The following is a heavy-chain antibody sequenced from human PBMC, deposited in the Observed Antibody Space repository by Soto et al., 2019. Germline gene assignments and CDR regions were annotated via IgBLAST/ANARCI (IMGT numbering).Heavy chain of an antibody. CDR3: VRGGGGGLFDP. CDR1: GFTFGDSY. V-gene: IGHV3-11*06. CDR2: ISPGSRYP. J-gene: IGHJ5*02. Sequence: PGGCLRLSCAGSGFTFGDSYMSWIRQSPGKGLEWPSYISPGSRYPAYADSVKGRFTISRDNAKRSLYLQMMSLTAEDTAIYYCVRGGGGGLFDPWGQGTMVTVSS. D-gene: IGHD2-15*01.